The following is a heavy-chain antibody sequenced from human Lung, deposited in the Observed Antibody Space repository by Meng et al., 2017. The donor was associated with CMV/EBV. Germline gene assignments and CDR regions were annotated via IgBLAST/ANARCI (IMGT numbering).Heavy chain of an antibody. V-gene: IGHV4-34*01. CDR2: IRHSGDIT. CDR3: ARQYSSSYYSDY. Sequence: SQXXSLTCGIYGGSLSGYYWSWIRQTPGKGLEWIGEIRHSGDITNYNPSLKSRVTISIDTSKKQFSLKLSAVTAADTAVYYCARQYSSSYYSDYWGQGNRVNGYS. CDR1: GGSLSGYY. J-gene: IGHJ4*02. D-gene: IGHD6-6*01.